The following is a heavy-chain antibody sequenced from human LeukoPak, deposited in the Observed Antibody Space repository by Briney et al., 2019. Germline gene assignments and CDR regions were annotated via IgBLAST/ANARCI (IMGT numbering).Heavy chain of an antibody. CDR1: GFSLSTSGVG. V-gene: IGHV2-5*01. D-gene: IGHD1-7*01. CDR3: AHSRITGTTFDY. CDR2: IYWNDYK. J-gene: IGHJ4*02. Sequence: SGPTLVKPTQTLTLTCTFSGFSLSTSGVGVGWIRQPPGKALEGLALIYWNDYKRYSPSLKIRRTITKYTSKNQVVLKMPNMDPVDTDTYYCAHSRITGTTFDYWGQGTLVTVSS.